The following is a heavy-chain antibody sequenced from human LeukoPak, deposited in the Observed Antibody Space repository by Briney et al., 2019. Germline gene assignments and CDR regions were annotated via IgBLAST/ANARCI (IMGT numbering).Heavy chain of an antibody. V-gene: IGHV3-7*01. CDR2: IKQDGSEK. Sequence: GGSLRLSCAASGFTFSSYWMSWVRQAPGKGLEWVANIKQDGSEKYYVDSVKGRFTISRDNAKNSLYLQMNSLRAEDTAVYYCARVPCSGWYVPLYYFDYWGQGTLVTVSS. J-gene: IGHJ4*02. CDR1: GFTFSSYW. CDR3: ARVPCSGWYVPLYYFDY. D-gene: IGHD6-19*01.